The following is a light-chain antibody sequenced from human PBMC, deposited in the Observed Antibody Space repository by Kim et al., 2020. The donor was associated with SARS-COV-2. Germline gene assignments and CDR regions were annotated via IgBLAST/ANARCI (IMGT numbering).Light chain of an antibody. CDR2: DVS. Sequence: GQSITTSCTGTSSDVGGYNYVSWYQQHPGKAPKLMIYDVSKRPSGVSSRFSGSKSGNTASLTISGLQAEDEADYYCNSYTSSSTLVFGGGTQLTVL. CDR3: NSYTSSSTLV. V-gene: IGLV2-14*03. J-gene: IGLJ3*02. CDR1: SSDVGGYNY.